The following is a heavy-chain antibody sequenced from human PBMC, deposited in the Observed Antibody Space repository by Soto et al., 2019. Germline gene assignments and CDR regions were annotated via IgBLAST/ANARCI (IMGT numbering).Heavy chain of an antibody. CDR3: AGREIQGPIDY. V-gene: IGHV4-28*01. D-gene: IGHD1-26*01. Sequence: SETLSLTCAVSGYSISSSNWWGWIRQPPGKGLEWIGYIYYSGTTYYNPSLKSRVTMSVDTSKNLFSLKLTSVTAVDTAVYYCAGREIQGPIDYWGQGTLVTVSS. CDR1: GYSISSSNW. CDR2: IYYSGTT. J-gene: IGHJ4*02.